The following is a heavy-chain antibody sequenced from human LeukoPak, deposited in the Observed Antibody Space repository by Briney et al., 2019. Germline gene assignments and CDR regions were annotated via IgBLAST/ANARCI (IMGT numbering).Heavy chain of an antibody. Sequence: SETLSLTCAVSGGSVSSGDHYWSWIRQPPGKGLEWIGHVYYSRSTNSNASLRSRVTISLDTSKNQFSLKLSSVTAADTAVYCCARAARSSGSYYFDSWGQGTLVTVSP. V-gene: IGHV4-61*08. CDR1: GGSVSSGDHY. CDR3: ARAARSSGSYYFDS. J-gene: IGHJ4*02. D-gene: IGHD6-19*01. CDR2: VYYSRST.